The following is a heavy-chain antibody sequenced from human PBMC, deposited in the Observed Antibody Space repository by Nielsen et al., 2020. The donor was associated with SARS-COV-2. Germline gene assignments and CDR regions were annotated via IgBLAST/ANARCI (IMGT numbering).Heavy chain of an antibody. CDR2: ISSSGSTI. D-gene: IGHD3-16*01. J-gene: IGHJ3*01. CDR3: ASELDDYAFDV. V-gene: IGHV3-11*04. Sequence: SLKISCSSSGFTFSDYYMTCIRQAPGKGLEWVSYISSSGSTIHNADSVKGRFTISRDNAKNSLYLQINSLRAEDTAVYYCASELDDYAFDVWGQGTMVTVSS. CDR1: GFTFSDYY.